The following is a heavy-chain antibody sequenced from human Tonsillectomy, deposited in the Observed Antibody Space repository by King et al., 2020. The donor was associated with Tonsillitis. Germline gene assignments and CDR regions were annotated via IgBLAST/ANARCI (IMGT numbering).Heavy chain of an antibody. J-gene: IGHJ3*02. CDR2: IYSGGSST. CDR1: GFTFSSYA. CDR3: AKDLGAPNLNYYGSGSYYLDAFDI. V-gene: IGHV3-23*03. Sequence: QLVESGGGLVQPGGSLRLSCAASGFTFSSYAMSWVRQAPGKGLEWVSVIYSGGSSTYYADSVKGRFTISRDNSKNTLYLQMNSLRAEDTAVYYCAKDLGAPNLNYYGSGSYYLDAFDIWGQGTMVTVSS. D-gene: IGHD3-10*01.